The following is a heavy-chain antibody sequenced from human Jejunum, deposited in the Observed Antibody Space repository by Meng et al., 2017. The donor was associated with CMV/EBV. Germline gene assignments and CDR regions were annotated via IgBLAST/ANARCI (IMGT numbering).Heavy chain of an antibody. CDR2: IYYSGST. Sequence: LQEPGPGLVKPSPALSLTCTVSGGSISNGDYYWSWIRQPPGKGLEWIGCIYYSGSTYYNPSLKGRVTISVDTSKNQFSLNLSSVTAADTAVYYCARGQRSYSGSYPEWFDPWGQGTLVTVSS. CDR3: ARGQRSYSGSYPEWFDP. J-gene: IGHJ5*02. D-gene: IGHD1-26*01. CDR1: GGSISNGDYY. V-gene: IGHV4-30-4*01.